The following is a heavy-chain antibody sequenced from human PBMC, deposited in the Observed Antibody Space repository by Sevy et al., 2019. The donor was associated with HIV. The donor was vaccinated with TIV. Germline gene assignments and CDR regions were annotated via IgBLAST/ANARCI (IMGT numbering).Heavy chain of an antibody. CDR2: ISGSGGST. D-gene: IGHD2-2*01. V-gene: IGHV3-23*01. CDR3: ARYCISTSPHNWFDP. J-gene: IGHJ5*02. CDR1: GFTFSSYV. Sequence: GGSLRLSCAASGFTFSSYVMSWVRQAPGKGLEWVSAISGSGGSTYYADSVKGRFTISRDNSKNTLYLQMNSLRAEDTAVYYCARYCISTSPHNWFDPWGQGTLGTVSS.